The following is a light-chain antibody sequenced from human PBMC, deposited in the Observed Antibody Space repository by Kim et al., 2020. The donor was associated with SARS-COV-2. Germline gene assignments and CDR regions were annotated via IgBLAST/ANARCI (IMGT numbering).Light chain of an antibody. CDR3: QQSNDWPPLT. J-gene: IGKJ1*01. CDR2: DAT. Sequence: SPGERATLSGRASQTINNKLVWYQQKPGQAPRRLIYDATTRATGVPARFIGSGSETDFTLTISSLQSEDFAVYYCQQSNDWPPLTFGQGTKVDIK. CDR1: QTINNK. V-gene: IGKV3-15*01.